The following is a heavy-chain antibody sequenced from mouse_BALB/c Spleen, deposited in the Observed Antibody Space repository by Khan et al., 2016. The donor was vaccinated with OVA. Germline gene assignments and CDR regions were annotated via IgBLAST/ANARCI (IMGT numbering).Heavy chain of an antibody. Sequence: VQLQESGPGLVAPSQSLSITCTVSGFSLTSYGVHWVRQPPGKGLEWLGIIWAGGSTTYNSALMSRLSISKDNSKSQVFLKMNSLQTVDTAMYYCARDDGGGNDAMDYWGQGTSVTVSS. CDR3: ARDDGGGNDAMDY. CDR1: GFSLTSYG. V-gene: IGHV2-9*02. D-gene: IGHD2-1*01. CDR2: IWAGGST. J-gene: IGHJ4*01.